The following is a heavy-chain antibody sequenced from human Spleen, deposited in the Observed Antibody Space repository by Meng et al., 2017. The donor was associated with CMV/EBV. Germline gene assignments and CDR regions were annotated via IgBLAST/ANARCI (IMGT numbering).Heavy chain of an antibody. D-gene: IGHD6-6*01. V-gene: IGHV1-69*05. J-gene: IGHJ5*02. CDR1: GGTSNSYA. Sequence: KASGGTSNSYAINWVRQAPGQGLEWMGGIVPLFGTANYTQKFQGRVTITRDESTSTVYMELSSLRSADTAVYYCARDQDSSSFNWLDPWGQGTLVTVSS. CDR3: ARDQDSSSFNWLDP. CDR2: IVPLFGTA.